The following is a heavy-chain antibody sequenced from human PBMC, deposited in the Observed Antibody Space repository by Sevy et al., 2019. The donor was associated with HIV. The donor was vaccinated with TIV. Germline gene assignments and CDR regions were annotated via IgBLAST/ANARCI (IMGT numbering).Heavy chain of an antibody. CDR3: ARAYCSGGRCYSIAY. CDR1: GYTFSTYR. V-gene: IGHV1-18*01. J-gene: IGHJ4*02. CDR2: ISPHNGDT. D-gene: IGHD2-15*01. Sequence: ASVKVSCKVSGYTFSTYRITWVRQAPGQGLEWMGWISPHNGDTNYAQKLQGRVTMITDTSTSTAYMELRSLRSDDTAVYYCARAYCSGGRCYSIAYWGQGTLVTVSS.